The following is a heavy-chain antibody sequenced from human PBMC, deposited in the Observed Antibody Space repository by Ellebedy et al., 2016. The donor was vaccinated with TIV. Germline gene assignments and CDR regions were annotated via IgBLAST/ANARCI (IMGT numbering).Heavy chain of an antibody. Sequence: SETLSLTXTVSGGSISSGDYYWSWIRQPPGKGLEWIGYIYYSGSTYYNPSLKSRVTISVDTSKNQFSLKLSSVTAADTAVYYCARGIAAAGTRRGNWFNPWGQGTLVTVSS. CDR2: IYYSGST. D-gene: IGHD6-13*01. J-gene: IGHJ5*02. CDR1: GGSISSGDYY. CDR3: ARGIAAAGTRRGNWFNP. V-gene: IGHV4-30-4*01.